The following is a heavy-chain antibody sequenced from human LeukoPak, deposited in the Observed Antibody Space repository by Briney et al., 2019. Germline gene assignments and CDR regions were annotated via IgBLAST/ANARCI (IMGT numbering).Heavy chain of an antibody. D-gene: IGHD1-26*01. CDR1: GGSVSSSNW. J-gene: IGHJ4*02. CDR3: ARAAAGATPLDY. CDR2: IYHSGST. V-gene: IGHV4-4*02. Sequence: SGTLSLTCAVSGGSVSSSNWWSWVRQPPGKGLEWIGEIYHSGSTDYNPSLKSRVTISVDKSKNQFSLNLTSVTAADTAVYFCARAAAGATPLDYWAREPWSPSPQ.